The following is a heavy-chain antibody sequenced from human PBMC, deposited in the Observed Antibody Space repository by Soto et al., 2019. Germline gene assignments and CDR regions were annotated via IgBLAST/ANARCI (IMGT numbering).Heavy chain of an antibody. Sequence: QLQLQESGPGLVKPSETLSLTCTVSGGSISSSSYYWGWIRQPPGKGLEWIGSIYYSGSTYYNPSLKNRVTISVDTSKNQFSLKLSSVTAADTAVYYCARPSPRYCSGGSCLEFPDAFDIWGQGTMVTVSS. CDR3: ARPSPRYCSGGSCLEFPDAFDI. V-gene: IGHV4-39*01. CDR1: GGSISSSSYY. J-gene: IGHJ3*02. D-gene: IGHD2-15*01. CDR2: IYYSGST.